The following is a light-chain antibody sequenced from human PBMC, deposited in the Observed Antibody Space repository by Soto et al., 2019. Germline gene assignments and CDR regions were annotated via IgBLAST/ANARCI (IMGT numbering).Light chain of an antibody. Sequence: QSALTQPASVSGSPGQSITISCTGTSSDVGGYHYVSWYQQHPGKAPKLMIYEVSNRPSGVSNRFSGSKSGNTASLTISGLQAEDEADYYCSSYTSSSTLYVFGTGTKV. V-gene: IGLV2-14*01. CDR2: EVS. J-gene: IGLJ1*01. CDR1: SSDVGGYHY. CDR3: SSYTSSSTLYV.